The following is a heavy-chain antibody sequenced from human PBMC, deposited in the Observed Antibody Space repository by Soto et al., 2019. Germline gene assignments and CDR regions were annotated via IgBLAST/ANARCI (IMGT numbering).Heavy chain of an antibody. CDR3: AKSLGGSSWPTYYYYGMDV. D-gene: IGHD6-13*01. CDR1: GYTFTGYY. Sequence: VKVSCKASGYTFTGYYMHWVRQAPGQGLEWMGWINPNSGGTNYAQKFQGWVTMTRDTSISTAYMELSRLRSDDTAVYYCAKSLGGSSWPTYYYYGMDVWGQGTTVTVS. J-gene: IGHJ6*02. CDR2: INPNSGGT. V-gene: IGHV1-2*04.